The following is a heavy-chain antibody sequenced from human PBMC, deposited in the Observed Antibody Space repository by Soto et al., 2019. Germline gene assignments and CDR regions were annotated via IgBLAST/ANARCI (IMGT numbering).Heavy chain of an antibody. V-gene: IGHV1-24*01. D-gene: IGHD6-13*01. CDR3: TSRLSAWYGLYYFHY. Sequence: ASVKVSCKVSGKPLTELSMHWVRQAPGKGLEWMGGFDPEDGERIYAQNFQGRVSMTEDTSTYTAYLELSSLRTEDTAVYYCTSRLSAWYGLYYFHYWGQGTLVTVSS. J-gene: IGHJ4*02. CDR1: GKPLTELS. CDR2: FDPEDGER.